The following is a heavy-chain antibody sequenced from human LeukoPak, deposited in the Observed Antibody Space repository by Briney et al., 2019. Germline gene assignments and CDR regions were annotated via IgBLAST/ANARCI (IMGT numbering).Heavy chain of an antibody. CDR3: ARGSHDFDY. CDR2: INSDGTST. CDR1: GFTFSSYA. J-gene: IGHJ4*02. V-gene: IGHV3-74*01. Sequence: SGGSLRLSCAASGFTFSSYAMHWVRQAPGKGLVWVARINSDGTSTNYADSVKGRFTISRDNAKNTLYLQMNSLRDEDTAVFYCARGSHDFDYWGQGTLVTVSS.